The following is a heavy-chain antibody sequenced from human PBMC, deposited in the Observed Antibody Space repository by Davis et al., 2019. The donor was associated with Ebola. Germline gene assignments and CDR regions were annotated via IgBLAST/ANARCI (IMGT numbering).Heavy chain of an antibody. V-gene: IGHV3-11*04. J-gene: IGHJ4*02. CDR2: ISSSGSTI. Sequence: GESLKISCAASGFTFSDYYMSWIRQAPGKGLEWVSYISSSGSTIYYADSVKGRFTISRDNAKNSLYLQMNSLRDEDTAVYYCARGRNYGDSYYFDYWGQGTLVTVSS. CDR1: GFTFSDYY. CDR3: ARGRNYGDSYYFDY. D-gene: IGHD4-17*01.